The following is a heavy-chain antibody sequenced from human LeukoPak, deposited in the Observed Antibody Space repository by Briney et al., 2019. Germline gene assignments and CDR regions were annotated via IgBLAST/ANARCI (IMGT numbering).Heavy chain of an antibody. CDR2: ISSSTTYI. CDR3: ARAAHYYDSSGYYDRDALDV. V-gene: IGHV3-21*01. CDR1: GFTFSSSA. Sequence: GGSLRLPCAASGFTFSSSAMSWVRQAPGKGLEWVSSISSSTTYIYYADSVKGRFTISRDNPRNSLYLQMNSLRAEDTAVYYCARAAHYYDSSGYYDRDALDVWGQGTMVTVSS. J-gene: IGHJ3*01. D-gene: IGHD3-22*01.